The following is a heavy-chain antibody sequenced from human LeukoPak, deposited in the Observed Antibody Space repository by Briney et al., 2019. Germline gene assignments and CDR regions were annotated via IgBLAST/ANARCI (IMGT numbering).Heavy chain of an antibody. Sequence: PGRSLRLSCAASEFTFDDYAMHWVRQAPGKGREGVSSIRWNSGSIGYADSVKGRFTISRDNAKNSLCMQMNSLRDEDTALYFCAKHMGSGNDTFDCWGQGTLVTVSS. CDR3: AKHMGSGNDTFDC. J-gene: IGHJ4*02. D-gene: IGHD5-12*01. CDR2: IRWNSGSI. CDR1: EFTFDDYA. V-gene: IGHV3-9*01.